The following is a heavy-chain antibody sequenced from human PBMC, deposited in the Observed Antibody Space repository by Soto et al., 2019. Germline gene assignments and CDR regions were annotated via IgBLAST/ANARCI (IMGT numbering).Heavy chain of an antibody. D-gene: IGHD1-26*01. V-gene: IGHV3-30*18. Sequence: QVQLVESGGGVVQPGRSLRLSCAVSGFTFTNYGMHWVRQTPGEGLEWVAVVSYDGKTTYYADSVKGRFTISRDNSKNTMYLQMDSLRIEDTGIYYCAKEGSGSRLSFDYWGLGILLTVSS. CDR2: VSYDGKTT. CDR3: AKEGSGSRLSFDY. CDR1: GFTFTNYG. J-gene: IGHJ4*02.